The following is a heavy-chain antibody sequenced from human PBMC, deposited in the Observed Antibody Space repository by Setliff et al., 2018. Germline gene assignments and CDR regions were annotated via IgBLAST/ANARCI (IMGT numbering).Heavy chain of an antibody. V-gene: IGHV4-38-2*01. CDR3: ARHGLQFLEWLSAFDY. CDR2: IYHSGST. J-gene: IGHJ4*02. D-gene: IGHD3-3*01. CDR1: GYSISSGYY. Sequence: PSETLSLTCAVSGYSISSGYYWGWIRQTPGKGLEWIGNIYHSGSTYYNPSLKSRVTISVDTSKNQFSLKLTSVTAADTAVYYCARHGLQFLEWLSAFDYWGQGTLVTVSS.